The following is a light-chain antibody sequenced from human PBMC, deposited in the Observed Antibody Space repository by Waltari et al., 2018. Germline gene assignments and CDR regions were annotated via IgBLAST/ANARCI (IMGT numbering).Light chain of an antibody. V-gene: IGLV3-21*02. J-gene: IGLJ3*02. CDR1: NIGSKS. Sequence: SHVLTQPPTVSVAPGQTASIACGGDNIGSKSVHWYQQKPGQAPVLVVYEDSDRPSGIPERFSGSNSGDTATLTISRVEAGDEADYYCQVWASRSSVAWVFGGGTRLTVL. CDR2: EDS. CDR3: QVWASRSSVAWV.